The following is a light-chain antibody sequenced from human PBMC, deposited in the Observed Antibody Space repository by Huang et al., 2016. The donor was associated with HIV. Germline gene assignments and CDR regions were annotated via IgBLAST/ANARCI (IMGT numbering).Light chain of an antibody. CDR1: LGGGRTS. V-gene: IGKV3-20*01. CDR2: DAS. CDR3: QQYGSSPTT. J-gene: IGKJ1*01. Sequence: EILLPQSPGTLSLSPGERPTLSCRASLGGGRTSLAWYQQQPGQAPPLLIYDASRRPSGIPDRVRGSGSGTDVTLSSSRLEPEDFAGYYCQQYGSSPTTFGQGTKVEI.